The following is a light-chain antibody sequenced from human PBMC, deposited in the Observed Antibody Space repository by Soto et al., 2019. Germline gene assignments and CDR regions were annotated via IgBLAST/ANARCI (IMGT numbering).Light chain of an antibody. Sequence: QSALTQPASVSGSPGQSITISCTGTSSDVGGYNYVSWYQQHPGKAPKFMIYDVSNRPSGVSTRFSGSKSGNTASLTISGLQAEDGADYYCNSYTTSNTRQIVFGTGTKLTVL. V-gene: IGLV2-14*01. CDR2: DVS. CDR3: NSYTTSNTRQIV. CDR1: SSDVGGYNY. J-gene: IGLJ1*01.